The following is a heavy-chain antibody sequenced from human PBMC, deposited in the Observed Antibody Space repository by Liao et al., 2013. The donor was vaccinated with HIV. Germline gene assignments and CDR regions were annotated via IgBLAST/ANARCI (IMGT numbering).Heavy chain of an antibody. CDR2: IHYGGTT. V-gene: IGHV4-34*01. CDR3: ARVQYDFWSRYHSIYFDY. J-gene: IGHJ4*02. D-gene: IGHD3-3*01. CDR1: GSSFSGYY. Sequence: QVQLQQWGAGLLKPAETLSLTCAVSGSSFSGYYWGWIRQSPETGLEWIGSIHYGGTTYYNPSLESRVTISVDTSKNQFSLKLYSLTAADTAVYYCARVQYDFWSRYHSIYFDYWGQGTLVTVSS.